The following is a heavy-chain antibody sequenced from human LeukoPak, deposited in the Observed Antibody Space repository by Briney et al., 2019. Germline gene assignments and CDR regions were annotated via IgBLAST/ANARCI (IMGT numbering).Heavy chain of an antibody. CDR1: GYSFTSYW. Sequence: GESLKISCKGSGYSFTSYWIGWVRQMPGKGLEWMGIIYPGDSDTRYSPSFQGQVTISADKSISTAYLQWSSLKASDTAMYYCARAFIAAAIMDAFDIWGQGTMVTVSS. D-gene: IGHD6-13*01. CDR3: ARAFIAAAIMDAFDI. CDR2: IYPGDSDT. V-gene: IGHV5-51*01. J-gene: IGHJ3*02.